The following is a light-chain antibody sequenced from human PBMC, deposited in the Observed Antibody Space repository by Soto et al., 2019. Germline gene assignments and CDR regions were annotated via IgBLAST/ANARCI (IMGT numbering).Light chain of an antibody. V-gene: IGLV1-51*01. CDR3: GSWDSSLSAYV. Sequence: QSVLTQPPSVSAAPGQKVTISCSGSSSNIGGNSVSWYQQLPGTAPKLLIYDDNKRPSGIPDRFSGSKSGTSATLDITGFQTGDEADYYCGSWDSSLSAYVFGTRTKVTAL. J-gene: IGLJ1*01. CDR2: DDN. CDR1: SSNIGGNS.